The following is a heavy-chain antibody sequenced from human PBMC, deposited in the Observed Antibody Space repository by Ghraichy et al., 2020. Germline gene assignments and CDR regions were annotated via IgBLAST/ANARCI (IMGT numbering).Heavy chain of an antibody. CDR2: ISWDGGST. CDR3: AKDRQQWLVQGQASYGMDV. Sequence: GESLNISCAASGFTFDDYTMHWVRQAPGKGLEWVSLISWDGGSTYYADSVKGRFTISRDNSKNSLYLQMNSLRTEDTALYYCAKDRQQWLVQGQASYGMDVWGQGTTVTVSS. V-gene: IGHV3-43*01. CDR1: GFTFDDYT. D-gene: IGHD6-19*01. J-gene: IGHJ6*02.